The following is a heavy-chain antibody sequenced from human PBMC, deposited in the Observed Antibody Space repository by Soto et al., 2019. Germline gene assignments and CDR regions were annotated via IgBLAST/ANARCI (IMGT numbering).Heavy chain of an antibody. CDR3: ATDGVEYVVSGLYYFDY. J-gene: IGHJ4*02. Sequence: GGSLRLSCAASGFTLNNYALHWVRQVPGKGLEWVAFISYNGKNKYYGDSVKGRFTISRDDSKNTLYLQMNSLRSEDTAVYYCATDGVEYVVSGLYYFDYWGQGTLVTVSS. CDR1: GFTLNNYA. D-gene: IGHD2-8*02. CDR2: ISYNGKNK. V-gene: IGHV3-30*04.